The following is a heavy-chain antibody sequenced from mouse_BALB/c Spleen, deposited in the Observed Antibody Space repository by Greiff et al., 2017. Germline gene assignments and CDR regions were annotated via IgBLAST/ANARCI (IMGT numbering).Heavy chain of an antibody. CDR2: ISYSGST. CDR3: ARGRYYGSRSWFAY. V-gene: IGHV3-2*02. CDR1: GYSITSDYA. J-gene: IGHJ3*01. D-gene: IGHD1-1*01. Sequence: DVKLVESGPGLVKPSQSLSLTCTVTGYSITSDYAWNWIRQFPGNKLEWMGYISYSGSTSYNPSLKSRISITRDTSKNQFFLQLNSVTTEDTATYYCARGRYYGSRSWFAYWGQGTLVTVSA.